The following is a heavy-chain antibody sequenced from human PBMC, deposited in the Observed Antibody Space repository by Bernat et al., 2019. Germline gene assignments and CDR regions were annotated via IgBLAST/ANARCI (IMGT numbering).Heavy chain of an antibody. CDR1: GFTFNNAG. J-gene: IGHJ4*02. V-gene: IGHV3-15*07. D-gene: IGHD1-26*01. CDR2: IKSKTDGGTT. Sequence: EVQLVESGGGLVKPGGSLRLPCAASGFTFNNAGMNWVRQASGKGLEWVGRIKSKTDGGTTDYAAPVKGRCTISRDDSKNTLYLQMNSLKTEGSAVYFGTTGGWDLRVWGQGTLITVSS. CDR3: TTGGWDLRV.